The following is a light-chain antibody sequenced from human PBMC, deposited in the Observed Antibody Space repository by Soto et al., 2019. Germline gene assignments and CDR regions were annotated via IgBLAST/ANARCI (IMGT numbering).Light chain of an antibody. J-gene: IGLJ1*01. Sequence: QSALTQPASVSGSPGQSITISCTGTSNDVGSYNLVSWYQQHPGKAPKLMIYEVSKRPSGVSNRFSGSKSGNTASLTISGLQAEDEADYYCCSYAGSSYVFGTGTRSPS. V-gene: IGLV2-23*02. CDR3: CSYAGSSYV. CDR1: SNDVGSYNL. CDR2: EVS.